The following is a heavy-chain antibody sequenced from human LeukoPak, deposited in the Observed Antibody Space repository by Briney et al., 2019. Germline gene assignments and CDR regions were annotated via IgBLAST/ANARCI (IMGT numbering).Heavy chain of an antibody. V-gene: IGHV3-33*08. J-gene: IGHJ4*02. Sequence: PGRSPRLSCAASGFTFSSYGMHWVRQAPGKGLEWVAVIWYDGSNKYYADSVKGRFTISRGNSKNTLYLQMNNLRAEDTAVYYCARVRDYYDSSGYVGYYFDYCGQGALVTVSS. D-gene: IGHD3-22*01. CDR2: IWYDGSNK. CDR1: GFTFSSYG. CDR3: ARVRDYYDSSGYVGYYFDY.